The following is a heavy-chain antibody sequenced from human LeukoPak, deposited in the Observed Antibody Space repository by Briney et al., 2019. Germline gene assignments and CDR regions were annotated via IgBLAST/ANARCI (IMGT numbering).Heavy chain of an antibody. D-gene: IGHD3-22*01. CDR1: GGSFSGYY. J-gene: IGHJ4*02. V-gene: IGHV4-34*01. CDR3: ARVVDSSGYYSLDY. Sequence: SETLPLTCAVYGGSFSGYYWSWIRQPPGKGLEWIGEINHSGSTNYNPSLKSRVTISVDTSKNQFSLKLSSVTAADTAVYYCARVVDSSGYYSLDYWGQGTLVTVSS. CDR2: INHSGST.